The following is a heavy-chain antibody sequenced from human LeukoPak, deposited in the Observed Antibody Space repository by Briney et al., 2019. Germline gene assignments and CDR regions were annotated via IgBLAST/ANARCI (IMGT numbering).Heavy chain of an antibody. CDR3: ARGLAVAGYGVFYYYYMDV. CDR1: GGTFSSYA. Sequence: SVKVSCKASGGTFSSYAIYWVRQAPGQGLEWMGGIIPIFGTANYAQKFQGRVTITADKSTSTAYMELSSLRSEDTAVYYCARGLAVAGYGVFYYYYMDVWGKGTTVTVSS. D-gene: IGHD6-19*01. J-gene: IGHJ6*03. V-gene: IGHV1-69*06. CDR2: IIPIFGTA.